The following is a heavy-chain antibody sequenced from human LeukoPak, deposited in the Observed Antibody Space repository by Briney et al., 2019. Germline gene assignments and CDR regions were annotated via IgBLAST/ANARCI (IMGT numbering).Heavy chain of an antibody. D-gene: IGHD6-13*01. CDR1: GFTFSDYY. V-gene: IGHV3-11*06. CDR3: ARDSSGNKAAAYFDY. J-gene: IGHJ4*02. Sequence: GGSLRPSCAASGFTFSDYYMSWIRQAPGKGLEWVSYISSSSSYTNYADSVKGRFTISRDNAKNSLYLQMNSLRAEDTAVYYCARDSSGNKAAAYFDYWGQGTLVTVSS. CDR2: ISSSSSYT.